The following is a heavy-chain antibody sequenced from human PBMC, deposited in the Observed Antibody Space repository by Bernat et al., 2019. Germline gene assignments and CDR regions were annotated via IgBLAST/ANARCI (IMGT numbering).Heavy chain of an antibody. CDR2: IYHSGST. D-gene: IGHD2-15*01. V-gene: IGHV4-38-2*01. Sequence: QVQLQESGPGLVKPSETLSLTCAVSGYSISSGYYWGWSRQPPGKGLEWIGRIYHSGSTYYNPSLKSRVTISVDTSKNQFSLKLSSVTAADTAVYYCARASLREVCSGGSCSNWFDPWGQGTLVTVSS. CDR1: GYSISSGYY. CDR3: ARASLREVCSGGSCSNWFDP. J-gene: IGHJ5*02.